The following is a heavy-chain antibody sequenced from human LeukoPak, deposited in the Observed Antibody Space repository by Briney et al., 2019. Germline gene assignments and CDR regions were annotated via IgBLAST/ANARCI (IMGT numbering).Heavy chain of an antibody. J-gene: IGHJ6*03. CDR3: ARVPYYYDSSGGGNYYYYYMDV. V-gene: IGHV4-59*01. Sequence: SETLSLTCTVSGGSISSYYWSWIRQPPGKGLEWIGYIYYSGSTNYNPALKSRVTISVDTSKNQFSLKLSSVTAADTAVYYCARVPYYYDSSGGGNYYYYYMDVWGKGTTVTVSS. CDR1: GGSISSYY. CDR2: IYYSGST. D-gene: IGHD3-22*01.